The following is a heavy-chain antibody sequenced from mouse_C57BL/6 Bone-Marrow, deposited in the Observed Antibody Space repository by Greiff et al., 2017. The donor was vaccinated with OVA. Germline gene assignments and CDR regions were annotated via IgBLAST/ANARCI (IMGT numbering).Heavy chain of an antibody. CDR1: GYAFSSSW. V-gene: IGHV1-82*01. D-gene: IGHD2-3*01. CDR2: IYPGDGDT. CDR3: ARHEDGYYASYFDY. J-gene: IGHJ2*01. Sequence: VQLQQSGPELVKPGASVKISCKASGYAFSSSWMNWVKQRPGKGLEWIGRIYPGDGDTNYNGKFKGKATLTADKSSSTAYMQLGSLTSEDSAVYFCARHEDGYYASYFDYWGQGTTLTVSS.